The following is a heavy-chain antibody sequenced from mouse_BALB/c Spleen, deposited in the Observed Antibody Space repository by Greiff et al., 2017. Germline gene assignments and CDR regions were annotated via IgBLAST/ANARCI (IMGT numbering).Heavy chain of an antibody. D-gene: IGHD2-4*01. CDR3: ARGGLRLYYAMDY. Sequence: VMLVESGAELMKPGASVKISCKATGYTFSSYWIEWVKQRPGHGLEWIGEILPGSGSTNYNEKFKGKATFTADTSSNTAYMQLSSLTSEDSAVYYCARGGLRLYYAMDYWGQGTSVTVSS. CDR1: GYTFSSYW. CDR2: ILPGSGST. V-gene: IGHV1-9*01. J-gene: IGHJ4*01.